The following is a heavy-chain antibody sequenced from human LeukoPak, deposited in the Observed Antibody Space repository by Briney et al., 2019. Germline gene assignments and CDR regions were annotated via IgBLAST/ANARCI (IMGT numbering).Heavy chain of an antibody. V-gene: IGHV3-23*01. J-gene: IGHJ4*02. CDR2: ISDSGFNT. CDR3: AKDLRFIAVAGTGFDY. D-gene: IGHD6-19*01. Sequence: GGSLRLSCAASGFTFSSYAMSWVRQAPGKGLEWVSSISDSGFNTYYADSVEGRFTISRDNSKNTLYLQMNSLRAEDTAVYYCAKDLRFIAVAGTGFDYWGQGTLVTVSS. CDR1: GFTFSSYA.